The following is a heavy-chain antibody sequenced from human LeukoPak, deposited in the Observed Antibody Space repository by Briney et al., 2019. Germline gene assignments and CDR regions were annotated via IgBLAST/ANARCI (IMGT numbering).Heavy chain of an antibody. V-gene: IGHV3-21*01. CDR2: ISSSSSYI. Sequence: NPGGSLRLSCAASGFTFSSYSMNWVRQAPGKGLEWVSSISSSSSYIYYADSLKGRFTISRDNAKNSLYLQMNSLRAEDTAVYYCARERTPKPYYGSGSYDRYYDHWGQGTLVTVSS. CDR1: GFTFSSYS. J-gene: IGHJ4*02. CDR3: ARERTPKPYYGSGSYDRYYDH. D-gene: IGHD3-10*01.